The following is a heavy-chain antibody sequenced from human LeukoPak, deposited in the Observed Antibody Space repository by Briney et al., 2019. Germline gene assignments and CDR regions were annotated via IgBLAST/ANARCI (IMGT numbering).Heavy chain of an antibody. Sequence: PGGSLRLSCAASGFTFSSYAMHWVRQAPGKGLEYVSAISSNGGSTYYANSVKGRFTISRDNSKNTLYLQMGSLRAEDMAVYYCTRAFGGYYYGDYWGQGTLVTVSS. CDR3: TRAFGGYYYGDY. CDR1: GFTFSSYA. J-gene: IGHJ4*02. V-gene: IGHV3-64*01. CDR2: ISSNGGST. D-gene: IGHD3-22*01.